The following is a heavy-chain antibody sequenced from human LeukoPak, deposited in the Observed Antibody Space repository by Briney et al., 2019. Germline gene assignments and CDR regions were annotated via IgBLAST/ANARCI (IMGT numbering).Heavy chain of an antibody. CDR3: ARGEGYSGYDRGGFAAAY. V-gene: IGHV4-34*01. CDR1: GGSFSGYY. Sequence: SETLSLTCAVYGGSFSGYYWSWIRQPPGKGLEWIGEINHSGSTNYNPSLKSRVTISVDTSKNQFPLKLSSVTAADTAVYYCARGEGYSGYDRGGFAAAYWGQGTLVTVSS. CDR2: INHSGST. D-gene: IGHD5-12*01. J-gene: IGHJ4*02.